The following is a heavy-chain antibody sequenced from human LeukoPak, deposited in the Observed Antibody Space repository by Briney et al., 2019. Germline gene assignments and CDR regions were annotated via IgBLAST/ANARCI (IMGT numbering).Heavy chain of an antibody. V-gene: IGHV4-34*01. CDR3: ASSGGNY. D-gene: IGHD3-16*01. J-gene: IGHJ4*02. CDR2: INHSGST. Sequence: SWIRQPPGKGLEWIGEINHSGSTNYNPSLKSRVTISVDTSKNQFSLKLSSVTAADTAVYYCASSGGNYWGQGTLVTVSS.